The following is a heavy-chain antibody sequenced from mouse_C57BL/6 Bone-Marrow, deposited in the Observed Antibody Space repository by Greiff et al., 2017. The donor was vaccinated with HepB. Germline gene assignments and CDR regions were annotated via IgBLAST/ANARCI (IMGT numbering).Heavy chain of an antibody. J-gene: IGHJ4*01. CDR1: GYTFTSYW. Sequence: QVQLKQPGAELVKPGASVKLSCKASGYTFTSYWMHWVKQRPGRGLEWIGRIDPNSGGTKYNEKFKSKATLTVDKPSSTAYMQLSSLTSEDSAVYYCATTMVTPMDYWGQGTSVTVSS. CDR3: ATTMVTPMDY. CDR2: IDPNSGGT. D-gene: IGHD2-2*01. V-gene: IGHV1-72*01.